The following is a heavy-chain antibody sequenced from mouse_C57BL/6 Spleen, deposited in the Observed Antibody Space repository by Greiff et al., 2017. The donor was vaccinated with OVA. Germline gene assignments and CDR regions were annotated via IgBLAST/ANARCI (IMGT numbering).Heavy chain of an antibody. CDR1: GYTFTSYW. Sequence: VQLQQPGAELVKPGASVKLSCKASGYTFTSYWMHWVKQRPGQGLEWIGMIHPNSGSTNYNEKFKSKATLTVDKSSSTAYMQLSSLTSEDSAVCYCTTYYGSSYRFAYWGQGTLVTVSA. J-gene: IGHJ3*01. CDR3: TTYYGSSYRFAY. D-gene: IGHD1-1*01. CDR2: IHPNSGST. V-gene: IGHV1-64*01.